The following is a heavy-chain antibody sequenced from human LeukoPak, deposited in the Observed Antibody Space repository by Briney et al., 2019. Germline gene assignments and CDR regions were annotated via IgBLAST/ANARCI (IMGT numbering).Heavy chain of an antibody. Sequence: KTGGSLRLSCAASGFTFSSYSMNWVRQAPGKGLEWVSSISSSSSYIYYADSVKGRFTISRDNAKNSLYLQMNSLRAEDTAVYYCARVSGYGDRYYYMDVWGKGTTVTVSS. CDR3: ARVSGYGDRYYYMDV. CDR1: GFTFSSYS. V-gene: IGHV3-21*01. J-gene: IGHJ6*03. CDR2: ISSSSSYI. D-gene: IGHD4-17*01.